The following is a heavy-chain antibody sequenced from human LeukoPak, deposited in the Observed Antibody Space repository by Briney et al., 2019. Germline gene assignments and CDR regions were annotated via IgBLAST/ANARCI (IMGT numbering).Heavy chain of an antibody. Sequence: GASVKVSCKASGYTFTGYHVHWVRQAPGQGLEWMGCINPNSGTDDTNYAQKFQGRVTMTRDTSIDTAYMELSRLRSDDTAVYYCARGGVNNWFDPWGQGTLVTVSS. CDR3: ARGGVNNWFDP. J-gene: IGHJ5*02. V-gene: IGHV1-2*02. CDR2: INPNSGTDDT. D-gene: IGHD1-26*01. CDR1: GYTFTGYH.